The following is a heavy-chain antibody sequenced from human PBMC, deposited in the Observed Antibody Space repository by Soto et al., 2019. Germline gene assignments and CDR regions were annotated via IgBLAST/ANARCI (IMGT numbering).Heavy chain of an antibody. CDR2: IYHSGST. CDR1: GGSISSGGYS. J-gene: IGHJ4*02. Sequence: QLQLQESGSGLVKPSQTLALTCAVSGGSISSGGYSWSWIRQPPGKGLEWIGYIYHSGSTYYNPSTKTRFNISVDRSKNQFSLKLSSVTAADTAVYYCAAGGGLPRYYWGQGTLVTVSS. V-gene: IGHV4-30-2*01. CDR3: AAGGGLPRYY. D-gene: IGHD5-12*01.